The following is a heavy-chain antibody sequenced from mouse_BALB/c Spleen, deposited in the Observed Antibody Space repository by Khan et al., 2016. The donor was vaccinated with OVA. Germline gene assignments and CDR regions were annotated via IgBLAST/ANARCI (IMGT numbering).Heavy chain of an antibody. CDR3: ANGNYGWFAY. V-gene: IGHV5-9-1*01. Sequence: EVELVESGGGLVKPGGSLKLSCEVSGFTFSSFAMSWVRQTPEKRLEWVATISSAGTYTYYPDSVKGRFTISRDNAKHTLYLQMNSLRSEDTAMYYCANGNYGWFAYWGQGTLVTVSA. CDR1: GFTFSSFA. CDR2: ISSAGTYT. J-gene: IGHJ3*01. D-gene: IGHD2-1*01.